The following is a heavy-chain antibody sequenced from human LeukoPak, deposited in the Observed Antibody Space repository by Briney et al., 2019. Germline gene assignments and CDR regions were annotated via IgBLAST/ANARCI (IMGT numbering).Heavy chain of an antibody. D-gene: IGHD1-26*01. V-gene: IGHV3-48*04. CDR1: GVTFSSYS. CDR2: ISSSSSTI. Sequence: GGSLRLSCAASGVTFSSYSMNWVRRAPGKGLEWGSFISSSSSTIYYADSVKGRFPISRANAKNSLYLQMNSLRAEDTAVYYCARDRGGSYSAIDYWGQGTLVTVSS. J-gene: IGHJ4*02. CDR3: ARDRGGSYSAIDY.